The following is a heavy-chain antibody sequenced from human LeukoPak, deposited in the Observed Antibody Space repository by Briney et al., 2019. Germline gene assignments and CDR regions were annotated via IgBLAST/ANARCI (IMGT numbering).Heavy chain of an antibody. CDR2: IWYDGSNK. CDR1: GFTFSSYG. V-gene: IGHV3-33*01. Sequence: PGRSLRLSCAASGFTFSSYGMHWVRQAPGKGLEWVAVIWYDGSNKYYADSVKGRFTISRDNSKNTLYLQMNSLRAEDTAVYYCARVVAAAGTGADYYYYGMDVWGQGTTVTVSS. J-gene: IGHJ6*02. CDR3: ARVVAAAGTGADYYYYGMDV. D-gene: IGHD6-13*01.